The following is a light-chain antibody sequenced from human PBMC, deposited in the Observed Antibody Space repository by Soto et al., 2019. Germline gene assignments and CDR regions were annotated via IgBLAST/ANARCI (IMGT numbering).Light chain of an antibody. V-gene: IGKV1-5*03. Sequence: IQMTQSPSILSASVGDRVTITCRASQTINIWLAWYQQKPGKAPKLLIYQTSSLESGVPSRFSGSESGTEFTLTISILQPDDFATYSCKQYSSYSRYTFGQGTKLEIK. CDR1: QTINIW. CDR3: KQYSSYSRYT. J-gene: IGKJ2*01. CDR2: QTS.